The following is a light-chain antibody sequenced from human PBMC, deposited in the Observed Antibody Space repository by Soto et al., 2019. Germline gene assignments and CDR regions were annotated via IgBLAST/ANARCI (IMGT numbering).Light chain of an antibody. J-gene: IGLJ3*02. CDR1: SSDVGGYNY. CDR3: SSYTSSSTPWV. Sequence: QSALTQPASVSGSPGQSITISCTGTSSDVGGYNYVSGYQQHPGKAPKLMIYEVSNRPSGVSNRFSGSKSGNTASLPISGLQAEDEADYYCSSYTSSSTPWVFGGGTKLTVL. V-gene: IGLV2-14*01. CDR2: EVS.